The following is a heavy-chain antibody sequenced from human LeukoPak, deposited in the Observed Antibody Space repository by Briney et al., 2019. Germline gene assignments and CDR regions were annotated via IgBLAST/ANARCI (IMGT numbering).Heavy chain of an antibody. CDR2: ISAYHGNR. CDR1: GYSFTSYW. CDR3: ARREYNIVVVPAATSYYYYYYGMDV. Sequence: ASVKVSCKASGYSFTSYWMRWVRQAPGQAREGMGWISAYHGNRNYAQKLQGRVTMTKDTTTSTAYMELRRLRCDDTAVYYCARREYNIVVVPAATSYYYYYYGMDVCGQGTTVTVSS. J-gene: IGHJ6*02. D-gene: IGHD2-2*01. V-gene: IGHV1-18*01.